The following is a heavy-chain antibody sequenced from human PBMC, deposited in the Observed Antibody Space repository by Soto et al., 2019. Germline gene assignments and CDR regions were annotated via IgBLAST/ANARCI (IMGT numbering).Heavy chain of an antibody. V-gene: IGHV4-61*01. D-gene: IGHD5-18*01. CDR3: ARDRKYSNGKTSDFYGMDV. Sequence: QVQLQESGPGLVKPSETLSLTCTVSGGPGTSGNHYWSWIRQPPGKGLEWIGYIYYRGSTKSNPTPKRRVPISVDPSKDQFSLKLSSMTAADTVVYYCARDRKYSNGKTSDFYGMDVWGQGTTVTVSS. CDR1: GGPGTSGNHY. CDR2: IYYRGST. J-gene: IGHJ6*02.